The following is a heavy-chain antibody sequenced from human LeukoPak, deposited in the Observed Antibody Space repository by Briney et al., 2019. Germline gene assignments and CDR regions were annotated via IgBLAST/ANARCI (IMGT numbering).Heavy chain of an antibody. D-gene: IGHD3-10*01. CDR1: GYSISSGYC. V-gene: IGHV4-38-2*02. J-gene: IGHJ4*02. Sequence: SETLSLTCTVSGYSISSGYCWGWVRQPPGTGLEYIGTLCQSGSSYSNPSLQSRVTISTDTSRNQFSLTLTSVTAADTAVYYCASGDGRRNYGSGSYVFHWGQGTLVTVSS. CDR2: LCQSGSS. CDR3: ASGDGRRNYGSGSYVFH.